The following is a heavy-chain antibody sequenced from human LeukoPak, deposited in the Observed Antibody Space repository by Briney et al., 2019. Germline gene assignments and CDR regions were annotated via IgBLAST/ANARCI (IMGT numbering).Heavy chain of an antibody. J-gene: IGHJ4*02. CDR1: GASISSQNYY. CDR3: ARGEGCSSTSCYRLWLPAVGHFDY. D-gene: IGHD2-2*01. Sequence: SETLSLTCTVSGASISSQNYYWGWVRQPPGKGLEWIGSIHHSDGTYHNPSLKSRVTISVDTSKNQFSLKLSSVTAADTAVYYCARGEGCSSTSCYRLWLPAVGHFDYWGQGTLVTVSS. V-gene: IGHV4-39*07. CDR2: IHHSDGT.